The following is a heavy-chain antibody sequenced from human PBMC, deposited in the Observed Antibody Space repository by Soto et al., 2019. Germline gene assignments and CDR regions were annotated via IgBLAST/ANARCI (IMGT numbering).Heavy chain of an antibody. CDR3: ARDLGEYTSSWFWYSSH. CDR2: LNIAGTI. D-gene: IGHD6-13*01. V-gene: IGHV4-4*07. Sequence: SETLSLTCSVSGASISSFNWNWVRQPAGKGPEWVGRLNIAGTINYNPSLKSRITMSMDTSKNQISLHLRSVTAADTAIYYCARDLGEYTSSWFWYSSHWGHGTLVSVS. CDR1: GASISSFN. J-gene: IGHJ1*01.